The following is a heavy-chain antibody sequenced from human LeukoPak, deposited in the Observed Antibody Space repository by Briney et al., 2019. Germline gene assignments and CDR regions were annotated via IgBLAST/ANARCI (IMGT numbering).Heavy chain of an antibody. D-gene: IGHD3-22*01. Sequence: ASVKVSCKASGYTFTNYGITWVGQAPGQGLEGMGWICTYNVNRNYAQSIQGRVTMTTDTSTSTSYMELRSLRSDDTALYYCARMMTPRHYYDSSGYYYGAFDIWGQGTMVTVSS. V-gene: IGHV1-18*01. CDR2: ICTYNVNR. J-gene: IGHJ3*02. CDR3: ARMMTPRHYYDSSGYYYGAFDI. CDR1: GYTFTNYG.